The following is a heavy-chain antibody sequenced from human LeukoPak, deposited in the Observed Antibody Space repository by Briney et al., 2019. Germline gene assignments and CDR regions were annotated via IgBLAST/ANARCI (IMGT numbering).Heavy chain of an antibody. CDR2: ISYDGSNK. CDR3: AKDRRVSSGWGSAFDY. D-gene: IGHD6-19*01. Sequence: GRSLRLSCAASGFTFSSYAMHWVRQAPGKGLEWVAVISYDGSNKYYADSVKGRFTISRDNSKNTLYLQMNSLRAEDTAVYYCAKDRRVSSGWGSAFDYWGQGTLVTVSS. J-gene: IGHJ4*02. CDR1: GFTFSSYA. V-gene: IGHV3-30-3*01.